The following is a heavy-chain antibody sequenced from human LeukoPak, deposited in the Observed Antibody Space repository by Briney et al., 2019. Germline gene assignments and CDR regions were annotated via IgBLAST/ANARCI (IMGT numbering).Heavy chain of an antibody. V-gene: IGHV4-34*01. CDR2: INHSGGT. CDR1: GGSFSGYY. CDR3: ARDQRYVWGSYRSLDY. J-gene: IGHJ4*02. D-gene: IGHD3-16*02. Sequence: PSETLSLTCAVYGGSFSGYYWSWIRQPPGKGLEWIGEINHSGGTNYNPSLKSRVTISVDTSKNQFSLKLSSVTAADTAVYYCARDQRYVWGSYRSLDYWGQGTLVTVSS.